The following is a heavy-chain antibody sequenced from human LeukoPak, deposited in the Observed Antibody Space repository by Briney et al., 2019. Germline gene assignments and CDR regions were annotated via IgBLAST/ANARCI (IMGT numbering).Heavy chain of an antibody. V-gene: IGHV3-30*18. D-gene: IGHD6-13*01. J-gene: IGHJ4*02. CDR3: AKDQLSSSQRDGHYFDY. Sequence: HAGRSLRLSCVASGFTFSSYGMHWVRQAPGKGLEWVAVISYDGSNKYYADSVKGRITISRDNSKNTLYLQMNSLRAEDTAVYYCAKDQLSSSQRDGHYFDYWGQGTLVTVSS. CDR2: ISYDGSNK. CDR1: GFTFSSYG.